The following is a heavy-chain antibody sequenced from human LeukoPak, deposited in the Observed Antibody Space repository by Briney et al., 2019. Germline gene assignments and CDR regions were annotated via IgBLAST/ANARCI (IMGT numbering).Heavy chain of an antibody. D-gene: IGHD3-22*01. V-gene: IGHV4-39*07. CDR3: ASAANYYDSSGYYKGGFH. CDR1: GGSISSSSYY. J-gene: IGHJ4*02. Sequence: SETLSLTCTVSGGSISSSSYYWGWIRQPPGKGLEWIGSIYYSGSTYYNPSLKSRVTISVDKSKNQFSLKLSSVTAADTAVYYCASAANYYDSSGYYKGGFHWGQGTLVTVSS. CDR2: IYYSGST.